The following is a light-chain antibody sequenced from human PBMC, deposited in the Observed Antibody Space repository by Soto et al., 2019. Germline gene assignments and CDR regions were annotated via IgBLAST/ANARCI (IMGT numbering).Light chain of an antibody. CDR3: QQYGSSPS. CDR1: QSVSSSY. V-gene: IGKV3-20*01. J-gene: IGKJ1*01. Sequence: EIVLTQSPGTLSLSPGERATLPCRASQSVSSSYLAWYQQKPGQAPRLLIYGASSRAAGIPDRFSGSGSGTDFTLTISRLEPEDFAVYYFQQYGSSPSFGQGTKVEIK. CDR2: GAS.